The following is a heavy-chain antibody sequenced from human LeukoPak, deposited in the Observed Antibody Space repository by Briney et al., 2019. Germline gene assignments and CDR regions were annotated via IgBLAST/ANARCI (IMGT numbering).Heavy chain of an antibody. CDR2: ISAYNGNT. D-gene: IGHD3-10*01. CDR1: GYTFTSYG. V-gene: IGHV1-18*01. Sequence: GASVKVSCKASGYTFTSYGISWVRQAPGQGLEWMGWISAYNGNTNYAQKLQGRVTMTTDTSTSTAYMELRSLRCDDTVVYYCGRDQWFGESLGWFDPWGQGTLVTVSS. J-gene: IGHJ5*02. CDR3: GRDQWFGESLGWFDP.